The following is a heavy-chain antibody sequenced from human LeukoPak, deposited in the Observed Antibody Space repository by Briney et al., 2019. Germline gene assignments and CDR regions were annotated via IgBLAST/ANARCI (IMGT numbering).Heavy chain of an antibody. CDR2: IGSSGAIR. CDR1: GFPFSVYE. J-gene: IGHJ4*02. Sequence: GGSLRLSCAVSGFPFSVYEMNWVRQAPGKGLEWVSNIGSSGAIRHYADSVKGRFSISRDNDENSLFLQMNSLRVEDTGIYYCALLAVASDFDYWGQGALVTVSS. D-gene: IGHD6-19*01. V-gene: IGHV3-48*03. CDR3: ALLAVASDFDY.